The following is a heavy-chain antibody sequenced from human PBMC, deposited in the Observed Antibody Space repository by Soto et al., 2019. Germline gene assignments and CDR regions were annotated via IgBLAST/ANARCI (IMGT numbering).Heavy chain of an antibody. V-gene: IGHV1-69*13. CDR2: IIPIFGTA. CDR3: ASAYSGYDPHNFDY. CDR1: GGTFSSYA. D-gene: IGHD5-12*01. Sequence: GASVKVSCKASGGTFSSYAISWVRQAPGQGLEWMGGIIPIFGTANYAQKFQGRVTITADESTSTAYMELSSLRSEDTAVYYCASAYSGYDPHNFDYWGQGTPVTVSS. J-gene: IGHJ4*02.